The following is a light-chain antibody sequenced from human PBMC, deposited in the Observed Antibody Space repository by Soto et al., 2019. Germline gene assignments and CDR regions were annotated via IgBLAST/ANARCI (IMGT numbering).Light chain of an antibody. CDR2: AGS. CDR3: SSSTGSSTRHV. Sequence: QSALTQPASVSGSPGQSITISCTGTSSDVGDYNLVSWYQQHPGKAPKLMIYAGSTRPSGVSHRFSGSKSGNTASLTISGLQAEDEADYYCSSSTGSSTRHVFGTGTKLTVL. J-gene: IGLJ1*01. CDR1: SSDVGDYNL. V-gene: IGLV2-14*02.